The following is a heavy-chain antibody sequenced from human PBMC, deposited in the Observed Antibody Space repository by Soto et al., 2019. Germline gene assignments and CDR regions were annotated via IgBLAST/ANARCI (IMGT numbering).Heavy chain of an antibody. CDR1: GFTFSRYG. Sequence: VGSLRLSCAASGFTFSRYGMHWVRQAPGKGLEWVALVWFDGSDKYSSDSVTGRFTISRDNSKNTLYLQMNSLRAEDTAVYYCARLFCSASSCYSVGGLDIWGQGTMVTVSS. V-gene: IGHV3-33*01. CDR3: ARLFCSASSCYSVGGLDI. D-gene: IGHD2-15*01. CDR2: VWFDGSDK. J-gene: IGHJ3*02.